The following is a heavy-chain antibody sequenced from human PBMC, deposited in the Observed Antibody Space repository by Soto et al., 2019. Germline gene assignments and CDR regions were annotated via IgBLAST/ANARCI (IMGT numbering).Heavy chain of an antibody. V-gene: IGHV3-23*01. Sequence: GGSLRLSCAASGFTFSSYAMSWVRQAPGKGLEWVSAITDSGGSTYYADSVKGRFTISRDNSKNTLYLQMNSLRAEDTAVYYCAKSSGYHDAFDIWGQGTMVTVSS. D-gene: IGHD3-22*01. J-gene: IGHJ3*02. CDR1: GFTFSSYA. CDR2: ITDSGGST. CDR3: AKSSGYHDAFDI.